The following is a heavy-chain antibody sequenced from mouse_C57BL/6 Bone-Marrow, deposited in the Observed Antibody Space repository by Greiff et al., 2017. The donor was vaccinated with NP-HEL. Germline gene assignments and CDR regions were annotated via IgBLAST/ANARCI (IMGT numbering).Heavy chain of an antibody. J-gene: IGHJ4*01. CDR3: AKLQGVYYGSSFRGYAMDY. D-gene: IGHD1-1*01. V-gene: IGHV2-3*01. CDR2: IWGDGST. Sequence: VHLVESGPGLVAPSQSLSITCTVSGFSLTSYGVSWVRQPPGKGLEWLGVIWGDGSTNYHSALISRLSISKDNSKSQVFLKLNSLQTDDTATYYCAKLQGVYYGSSFRGYAMDYWGQGTSVTVSS. CDR1: GFSLTSYG.